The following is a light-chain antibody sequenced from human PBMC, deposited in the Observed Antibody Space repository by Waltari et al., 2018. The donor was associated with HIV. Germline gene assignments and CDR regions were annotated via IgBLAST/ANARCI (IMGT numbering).Light chain of an antibody. CDR1: QDISSS. Sequence: DIQVTQSPSSLSVSIGARVTITCRATQDISSSLAWYQHKPRNPPKILMYGASTLQSGVPSRFRGSGSGTDFTLTITSLQSEDIGIYYCQKYDRAPYTFGQGTRLEI. CDR3: QKYDRAPYT. V-gene: IGKV1-27*01. CDR2: GAS. J-gene: IGKJ2*01.